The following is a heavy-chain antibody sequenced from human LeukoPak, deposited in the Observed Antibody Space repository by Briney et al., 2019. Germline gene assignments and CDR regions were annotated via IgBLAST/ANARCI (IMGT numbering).Heavy chain of an antibody. CDR3: ARGGPRGYSYGYPDY. CDR1: GYTFTGYY. CDR2: INPNSGGT. Sequence: GASVKVSCKASGYTFTGYYMHWVRQAPGHGLEWMGWINPNSGGTNYAQKFQGRVNMTRDTSISTAYMELSRLRSDDTAVYYCARGGPRGYSYGYPDYWGQGTLVTVSS. D-gene: IGHD5-18*01. J-gene: IGHJ4*02. V-gene: IGHV1-2*02.